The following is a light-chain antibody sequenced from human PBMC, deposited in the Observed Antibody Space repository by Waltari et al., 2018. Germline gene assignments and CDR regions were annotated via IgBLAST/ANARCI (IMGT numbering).Light chain of an antibody. CDR1: SNDMGAHTY. Sequence: QSALTQPASVSGSPGQSITISCTGTSNDMGAHTYISWYQKHPGKAPKLMIYDVTKRPSGVSNRFSGSKSGNTASLTISGLQPEDEADYYCSSYTTSSLYVFGTGTEVTVL. J-gene: IGLJ1*01. V-gene: IGLV2-14*01. CDR3: SSYTTSSLYV. CDR2: DVT.